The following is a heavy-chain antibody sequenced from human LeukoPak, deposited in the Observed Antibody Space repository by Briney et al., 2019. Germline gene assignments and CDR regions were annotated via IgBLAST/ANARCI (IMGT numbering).Heavy chain of an antibody. CDR3: ARPSSGWSFGAFDI. CDR2: IYHSGST. Sequence: PSETLSLTCTVSGYTLSSGYYWGWIRQPPGKGLEWIGSIYHSGSTYYNPSLKSRVTISVDTSKNQFSLKLSSVTAADTAVYYCARPSSGWSFGAFDIWGQGTMVTVSS. D-gene: IGHD6-19*01. CDR1: GYTLSSGYY. V-gene: IGHV4-38-2*02. J-gene: IGHJ3*02.